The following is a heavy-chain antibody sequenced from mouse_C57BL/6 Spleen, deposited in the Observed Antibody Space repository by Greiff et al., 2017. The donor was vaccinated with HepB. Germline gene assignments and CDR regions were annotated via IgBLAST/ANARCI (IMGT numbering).Heavy chain of an antibody. CDR1: GYAFSSSW. D-gene: IGHD1-1*01. CDR3: ARRSDDYYYGSSYGWFAY. Sequence: QVQLQQSGPELVKPGASVKISCKASGYAFSSSWMNWVKQRPGKGLEWIGRIYPGDGDTNYNGTFKGKATLTADKSSSTAYMQLSSLTSEDSAVYFCARRSDDYYYGSSYGWFAYWGQGTLVTVSA. J-gene: IGHJ3*01. V-gene: IGHV1-82*01. CDR2: IYPGDGDT.